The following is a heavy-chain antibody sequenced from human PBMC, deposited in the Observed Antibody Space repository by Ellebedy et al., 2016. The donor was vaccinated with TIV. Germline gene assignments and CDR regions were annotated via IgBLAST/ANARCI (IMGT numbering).Heavy chain of an antibody. CDR1: GYSFTNHG. CDR3: ARSRTHRSTFFHH. CDR2: IGADGGNT. J-gene: IGHJ1*01. Sequence: AASVKVSCKASGYSFTNHGISWVRQAPGQGLEWMGWIGADGGNTNYAQNVQGRVTRTTDTSTSTAYMELRSLRPDDTAVYYCARSRTHRSTFFHHWGQGTLVTVSS. V-gene: IGHV1-18*01. D-gene: IGHD1-1*01.